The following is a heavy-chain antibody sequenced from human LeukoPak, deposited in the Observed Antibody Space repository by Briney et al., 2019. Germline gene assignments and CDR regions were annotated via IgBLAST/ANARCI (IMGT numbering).Heavy chain of an antibody. CDR1: GGTFSSYA. D-gene: IGHD6-19*01. Sequence: EASVKVSCKASGGTFSSYAISWVRQAPGQGLEWMGGIIPIFGTANYAQKFQGRVTITADESTSTAYMELSSLRSEGTAVYYCARAPRYSSGWYGDYWGQGTLVTVSS. CDR2: IIPIFGTA. J-gene: IGHJ4*02. CDR3: ARAPRYSSGWYGDY. V-gene: IGHV1-69*01.